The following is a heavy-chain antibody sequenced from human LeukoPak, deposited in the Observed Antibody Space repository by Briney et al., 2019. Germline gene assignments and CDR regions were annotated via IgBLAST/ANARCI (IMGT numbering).Heavy chain of an antibody. D-gene: IGHD3-22*01. CDR1: GGSISSYY. CDR3: ARPLSISGYYYDAFDI. CDR2: IYYSGST. J-gene: IGHJ4*02. V-gene: IGHV4-59*08. Sequence: SETLSLTCTVSGGSISSYYWSWIRQPPGKGLEWIGHIYYSGSTNYNPSLKSRVTISVDTSKNQFSLKLSSVTAADTAVYYCARPLSISGYYYDAFDIWGQGTLVTVSS.